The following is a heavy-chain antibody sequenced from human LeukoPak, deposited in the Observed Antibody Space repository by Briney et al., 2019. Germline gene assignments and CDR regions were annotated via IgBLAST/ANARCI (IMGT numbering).Heavy chain of an antibody. CDR2: VSGGGRNT. J-gene: IGHJ4*02. V-gene: IGHV3-23*01. Sequence: GGSLRLSCAASGFTFSSYAMTWVRQAPGKGLEWVSTVSGGGRNTYYADSVKSRFTISRDNSKNTLFLQMSSLRADDTAVYYCAKDDGSGSYSDNWGQGALVTVSS. D-gene: IGHD3-10*01. CDR3: AKDDGSGSYSDN. CDR1: GFTFSSYA.